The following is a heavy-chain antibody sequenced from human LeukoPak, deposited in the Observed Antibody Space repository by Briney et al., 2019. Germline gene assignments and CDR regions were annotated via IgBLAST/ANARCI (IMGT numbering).Heavy chain of an antibody. D-gene: IGHD6-13*01. V-gene: IGHV4-59*08. Sequence: SETLSLTCTVSGGSITYYHWSWIRQPPGKGREWIGYIYYSGSTNYNPSLKSRVTISVDTPKNQFSLKLSSVTAADTAVYYCARRLSSWYAFDYWGQGTLVTVSS. CDR2: IYYSGST. CDR1: GGSITYYH. CDR3: ARRLSSWYAFDY. J-gene: IGHJ4*02.